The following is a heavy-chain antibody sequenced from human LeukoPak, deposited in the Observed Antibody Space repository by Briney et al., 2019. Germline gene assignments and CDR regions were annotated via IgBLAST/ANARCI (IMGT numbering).Heavy chain of an antibody. CDR3: YTSITDY. CDR1: GFNLNNAW. V-gene: IGHV3-15*07. CDR2: IRSKIDGGAT. Sequence: GGSLRLSCAASGFNLNNAWMSWVRQAPAKGLEWVGRIRSKIDGGATDYAAPVKGRFTISRDDSKNTLYLQINSLKIEDTAMYYCYTSITDYWGQGTLVTVSS. J-gene: IGHJ4*02. D-gene: IGHD2-21*01.